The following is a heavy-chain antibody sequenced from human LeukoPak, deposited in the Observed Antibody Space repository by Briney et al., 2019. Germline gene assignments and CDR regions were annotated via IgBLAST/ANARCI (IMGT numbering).Heavy chain of an antibody. CDR1: GFTFVDYG. V-gene: IGHV3-49*04. CDR3: TRDEVFWSGSIFDY. Sequence: GRSLRLSCTTSGFTFVDYGLSWVRQAPGKGLEWVGLIKSRAYGGTSEYAASVKGRFTISRDDSKNIAYLQMNSLITEDTAVYYCTRDEVFWSGSIFDYWGQGTLVTVSS. D-gene: IGHD3-3*01. CDR2: IKSRAYGGTS. J-gene: IGHJ4*02.